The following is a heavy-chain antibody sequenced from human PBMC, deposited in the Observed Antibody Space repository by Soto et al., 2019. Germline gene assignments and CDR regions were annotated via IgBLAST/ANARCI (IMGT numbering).Heavy chain of an antibody. D-gene: IGHD6-6*01. J-gene: IGHJ4*02. CDR1: GYSISSGYY. CDR2: IYHSGST. Sequence: SETLSLTCAVSGYSISSGYYWGWIRQPPGKGLEWIGSIYHSGSTYYNPSLKSRVTISVDTSKNQFSLKLSSVTAADTAVYYCARVKKEYSSSSRYFDYWGQGNLVTVSS. V-gene: IGHV4-38-2*01. CDR3: ARVKKEYSSSSRYFDY.